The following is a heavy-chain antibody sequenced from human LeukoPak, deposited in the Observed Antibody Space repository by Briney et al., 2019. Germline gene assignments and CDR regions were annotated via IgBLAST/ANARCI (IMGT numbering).Heavy chain of an antibody. Sequence: GGSLRLSCAASGFTFSSYWMHWVRQAPGKGLVWVSRINSDGSSTSYADSVKGRFTISRDNAKNSLYLQLNSLRAEDTAVYYCARDSSGVGVDFDYWGQGTLVTVSS. CDR1: GFTFSSYW. CDR3: ARDSSGVGVDFDY. V-gene: IGHV3-74*01. J-gene: IGHJ4*02. CDR2: INSDGSST. D-gene: IGHD1-26*01.